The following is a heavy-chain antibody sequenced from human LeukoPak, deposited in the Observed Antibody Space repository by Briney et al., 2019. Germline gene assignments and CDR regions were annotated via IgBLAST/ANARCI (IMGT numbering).Heavy chain of an antibody. V-gene: IGHV3-30-3*01. CDR2: ISYDGSNK. CDR3: ARAAGRWLVLRDPFDY. CDR1: GFTFSSYA. Sequence: GRSLRLSCAASGFTFSSYAMHWVRQAPGKGLEWVAVISYDGSNKYYADSVKGRFTISRDNSKNTLYLQMNSLRAEDTAVYYCARAAGRWLVLRDPFDYWGQGTLVTVSS. J-gene: IGHJ4*02. D-gene: IGHD6-19*01.